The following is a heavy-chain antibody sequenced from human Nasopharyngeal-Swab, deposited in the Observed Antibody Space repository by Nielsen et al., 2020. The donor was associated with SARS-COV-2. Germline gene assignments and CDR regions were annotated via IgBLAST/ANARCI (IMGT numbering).Heavy chain of an antibody. D-gene: IGHD1-7*01. Sequence: GESLKISCAASGFTFSSYEMNWVRQAPGKGLEWVSYISSSSSYIYYADSVKGRFTISRDNAKNSLYLQMNSLRAEDTAVYYCARSSPKTKGMHDYWGQGTLVTVSS. J-gene: IGHJ4*02. CDR3: ARSSPKTKGMHDY. CDR2: ISSSSSYI. V-gene: IGHV3-21*05. CDR1: GFTFSSYE.